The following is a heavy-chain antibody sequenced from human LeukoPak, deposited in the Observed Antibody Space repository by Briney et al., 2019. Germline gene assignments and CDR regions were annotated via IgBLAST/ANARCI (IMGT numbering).Heavy chain of an antibody. J-gene: IGHJ2*01. V-gene: IGHV3-21*01. CDR2: ISSTSSYI. Sequence: GGSLRLSCAASGFTFSSYNVNWVRQAPGKGLEWVSSISSTSSYIFYADSVKGRFTISRDNAKNSLYLQMNSLRAEDTAVYYCASPVEYYSGYDYVWYFDLWGRGTLVTVSS. CDR3: ASPVEYYSGYDYVWYFDL. CDR1: GFTFSSYN. D-gene: IGHD5-12*01.